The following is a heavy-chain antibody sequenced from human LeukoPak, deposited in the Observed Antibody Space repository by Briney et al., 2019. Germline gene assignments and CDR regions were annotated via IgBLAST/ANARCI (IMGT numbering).Heavy chain of an antibody. D-gene: IGHD3-22*01. CDR1: GFTFSSYA. J-gene: IGHJ4*02. V-gene: IGHV3-21*01. Sequence: GGSLRLSCAASGFTFSSYAMSWVRQAPGKGLEWVSSISSRSSYIYYADSVKGRFTISRDNAKNSLYLQMNSLRAEDTAVYYCARDLVSSGYYPYYFDYWGQGTLVTVS. CDR2: ISSRSSYI. CDR3: ARDLVSSGYYPYYFDY.